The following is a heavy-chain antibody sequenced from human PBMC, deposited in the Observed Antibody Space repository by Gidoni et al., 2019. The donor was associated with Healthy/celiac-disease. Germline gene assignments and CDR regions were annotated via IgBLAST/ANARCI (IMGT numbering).Heavy chain of an antibody. D-gene: IGHD5-18*01. CDR3: AHSRDTAAPYGAFDI. J-gene: IGHJ3*02. V-gene: IGHV2-70*01. CDR1: GFSLSTSGMC. CDR2: IDWDDDK. Sequence: QVTLRESGPALVKPTQTLTLTCTFSGFSLSTSGMCVSWIRQPPGKALEWLALIDWDDDKYYSTSLKTRLTISKDTSKNQVVLTMTNMDPVDTATYYCAHSRDTAAPYGAFDIWGQGTMVTVSS.